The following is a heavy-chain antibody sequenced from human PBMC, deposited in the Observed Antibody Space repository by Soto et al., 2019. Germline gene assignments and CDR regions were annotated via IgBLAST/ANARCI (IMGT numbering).Heavy chain of an antibody. CDR2: IIPIFGTA. CDR1: GGTFSSYA. D-gene: IGHD3-3*01. Sequence: AVKVSCKASGGTFSSYAISWVRQAPGQRLEWMGGIIPIFGTANYAQKSQGRVTITADESTSTTYMQLSSLRSEDTAVYYCARGGDFWSGYPPYYLDFWGQGTLVTVSS. J-gene: IGHJ4*02. CDR3: ARGGDFWSGYPPYYLDF. V-gene: IGHV1-69*13.